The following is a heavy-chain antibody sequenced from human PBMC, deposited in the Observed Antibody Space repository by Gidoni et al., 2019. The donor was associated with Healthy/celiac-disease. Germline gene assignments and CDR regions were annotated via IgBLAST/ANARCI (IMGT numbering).Heavy chain of an antibody. Sequence: EVQLLESGGGWVQPGGALRLACEAAGFTFSRYAMSWVRRAPGKGRECVSSISGSGGSTYYAASVKGRFPISRDNSKNTLYLQMNSLRAEDTAVYYCAKYSAMIVVVITHFDYWGQGTLVTVSS. V-gene: IGHV3-23*01. CDR1: GFTFSRYA. CDR3: AKYSAMIVVVITHFDY. D-gene: IGHD3-22*01. J-gene: IGHJ4*02. CDR2: ISGSGGST.